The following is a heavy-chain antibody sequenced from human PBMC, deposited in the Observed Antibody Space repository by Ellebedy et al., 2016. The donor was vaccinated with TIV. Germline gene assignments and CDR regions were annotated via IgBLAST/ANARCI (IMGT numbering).Heavy chain of an antibody. D-gene: IGHD3-22*01. CDR3: ARQIGGSGYYYYFDY. Sequence: SETLSLTCAISGASITENDWWSWVRQSPGQGLEWIGEIFQSGTTNYNPSLESRVTMSVDKSKNQFSLKLTYVTAADTAVYYCARQIGGSGYYYYFDYWGQGALVTVSS. CDR1: GASITENDW. V-gene: IGHV4-4*02. CDR2: IFQSGTT. J-gene: IGHJ4*02.